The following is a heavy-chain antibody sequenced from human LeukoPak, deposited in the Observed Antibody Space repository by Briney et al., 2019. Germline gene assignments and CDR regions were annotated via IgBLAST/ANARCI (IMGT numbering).Heavy chain of an antibody. V-gene: IGHV4-59*01. CDR3: TRGAGWLIDY. CDR1: DDSISDYY. Sequence: SETLSLTCTVSDDSISDYYRGWIRQPPGKGLEWIGYFYNGGRSTYNPSLKSRVTISADTSKNHFSLKLNSVTTADTAVYYCTRGAGWLIDYWGQGILVTVSS. J-gene: IGHJ4*02. CDR2: FYNGGRS. D-gene: IGHD3-16*01.